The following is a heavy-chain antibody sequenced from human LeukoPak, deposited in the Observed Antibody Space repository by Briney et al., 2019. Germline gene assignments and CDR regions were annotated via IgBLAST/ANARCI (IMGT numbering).Heavy chain of an antibody. CDR1: GYTFTSYD. CDR2: INAGNGNT. V-gene: IGHV1-3*01. D-gene: IGHD6-13*01. Sequence: GASVKVSCKASGYTFTSYDINWVRQATGQGLEWMGWINAGNGNTKYSQKFQDRVTITRDTSASTAYMELSSLRSEDTGIYYCARGPRAAADDYWGQGTLVTVSS. CDR3: ARGPRAAADDY. J-gene: IGHJ4*02.